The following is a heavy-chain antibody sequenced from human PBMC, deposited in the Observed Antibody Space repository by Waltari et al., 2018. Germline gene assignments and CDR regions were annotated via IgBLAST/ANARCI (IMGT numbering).Heavy chain of an antibody. D-gene: IGHD3-22*01. CDR1: GGTFSSYA. J-gene: IGHJ4*02. V-gene: IGHV1-69*01. Sequence: QVQLVQSGAEVKKPGSSVTVSCKASGGTFSSYAISWVRQAPGQGLEWMWGIIPIFGTANYAQKFQGRVTITADESTSTAYMELSSLRSEDTAVYYCARGHDSSGYYFYSGFDYWGQGTLVTVSS. CDR2: IIPIFGTA. CDR3: ARGHDSSGYYFYSGFDY.